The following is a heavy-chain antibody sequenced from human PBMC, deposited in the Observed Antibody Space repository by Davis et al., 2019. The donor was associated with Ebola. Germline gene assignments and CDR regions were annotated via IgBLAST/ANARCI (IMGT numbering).Heavy chain of an antibody. Sequence: MPSETLSLTCTVSGGSISSYYWSWIRQPPGKGLEWIAYIYYSGSTHYNPSLKSRATISVDTSRNQFSLRLSSVTAADTAVYYCAVYTVVVTDIRAEYFQHWGQGTLATVSS. CDR3: AVYTVVVTDIRAEYFQH. CDR1: GGSISSYY. D-gene: IGHD2-21*02. CDR2: IYYSGST. V-gene: IGHV4-59*01. J-gene: IGHJ1*01.